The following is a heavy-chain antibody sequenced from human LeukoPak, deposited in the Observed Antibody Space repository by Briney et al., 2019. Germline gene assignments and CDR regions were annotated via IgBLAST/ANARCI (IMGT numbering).Heavy chain of an antibody. D-gene: IGHD2-8*01. CDR2: IIPIFGTA. Sequence: SVKVSCKASEGTFSSYAISWVRQAPGQGLEWMGGIIPIFGTANYAQKFQGRVTITADESTSTAYMELSSLRSEDTAVYYCARVAPYCTNGVCYIANYYYYGMDVWGQGTTVTVSS. CDR3: ARVAPYCTNGVCYIANYYYYGMDV. V-gene: IGHV1-69*13. J-gene: IGHJ6*02. CDR1: EGTFSSYA.